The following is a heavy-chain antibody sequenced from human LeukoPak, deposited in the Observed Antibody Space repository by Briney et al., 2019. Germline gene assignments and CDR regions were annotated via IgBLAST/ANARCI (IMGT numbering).Heavy chain of an antibody. CDR3: AKVRGTYSSGYFFDY. V-gene: IGHV3-9*01. Sequence: PGGSLRLSCAASGFTFDNYAMHWVRQAPGKGLQWLSIISWNSGYIGYADSVKGRFTTSRDNAKKSLDLQMNSLRAEDTAFYYCAKVRGTYSSGYFFDYWGQGTLVTVSS. CDR2: ISWNSGYI. CDR1: GFTFDNYA. D-gene: IGHD6-19*01. J-gene: IGHJ4*02.